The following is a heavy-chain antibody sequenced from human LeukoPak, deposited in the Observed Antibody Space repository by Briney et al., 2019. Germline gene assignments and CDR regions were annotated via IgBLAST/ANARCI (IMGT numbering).Heavy chain of an antibody. CDR2: IFSDGSMT. D-gene: IGHD6-19*01. J-gene: IGHJ4*02. V-gene: IGHV3-74*01. Sequence: GGSLRLSCAASGFTFSSYWMFWARQGPGKGLVWVSQIFSDGSMTNYPDSVKGRFTISRDNSKTTLYLQMNTLRVEDTAVYYCARRYSSGWWIDYWGQGTLVTVSS. CDR1: GFTFSSYW. CDR3: ARRYSSGWWIDY.